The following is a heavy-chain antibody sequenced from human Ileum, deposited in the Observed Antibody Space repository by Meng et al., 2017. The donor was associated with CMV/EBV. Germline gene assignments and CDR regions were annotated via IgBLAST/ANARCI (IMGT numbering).Heavy chain of an antibody. D-gene: IGHD5-12*01. CDR2: INQYGST. V-gene: IGHV4-34*01. CDR3: VTADHHAIKY. J-gene: IGHJ4*02. Sequence: QVQIQQWGAGLLKPSETLSLTCSLGGSFSPYTWSWIRQAPGKGLEWIGEINQYGSTNFNPSVKSRVTISRDTPKNQFSLRLNSVTAADAAVYYCVTADHHAIKYWGQGTLVTVSS. CDR1: GSFSPYT.